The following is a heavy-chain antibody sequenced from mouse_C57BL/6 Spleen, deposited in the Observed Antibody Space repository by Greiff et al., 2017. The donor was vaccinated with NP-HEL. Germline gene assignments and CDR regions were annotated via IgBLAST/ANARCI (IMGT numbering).Heavy chain of an antibody. CDR3: ARGNDGLDY. D-gene: IGHD2-3*01. CDR2: INPYNGGT. Sequence: EVQLQQSGPVLVKPGASVKMSCKASGYTFTDYYMNWVKQSHGKSLEWIGVINPYNGGTSYNQKFKGKATLTVDKSSSTAYMELNSLTSEDSAVYYCARGNDGLDYWGQGTTLTVSS. J-gene: IGHJ2*01. V-gene: IGHV1-19*01. CDR1: GYTFTDYY.